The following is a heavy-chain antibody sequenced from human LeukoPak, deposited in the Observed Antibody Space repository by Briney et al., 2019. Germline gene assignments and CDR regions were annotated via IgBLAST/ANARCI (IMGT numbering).Heavy chain of an antibody. J-gene: IGHJ4*02. D-gene: IGHD1-1*01. CDR3: ARTGFEELEPLPFDY. Sequence: SVKVSCKASGGTFSSYAISWVRQAPGQGLEWMGRIIPILGIANYAQKFQGRVTITADKSTSTAYMELSSLRSEDTAVYYCARTGFEELEPLPFDYWGQGTLVTVSS. CDR1: GGTFSSYA. CDR2: IIPILGIA. V-gene: IGHV1-69*04.